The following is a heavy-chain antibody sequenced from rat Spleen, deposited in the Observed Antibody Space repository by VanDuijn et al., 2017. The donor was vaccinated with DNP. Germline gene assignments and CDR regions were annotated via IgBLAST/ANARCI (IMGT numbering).Heavy chain of an antibody. CDR1: GFNFNDYW. CDR2: INKDSSSI. V-gene: IGHV4-2*01. J-gene: IGHJ2*01. D-gene: IGHD1-11*01. Sequence: EVKLVESGGGLVQPGRSLKLSCAASGFNFNDYWMGWVRQAPGKGLEWIGQINKDSSSINYPPSLKDKFTIFRDNAQDTLYLQMSKLGSEDTAIYYWAKGPDYGGWSDYFDYWGPGVMVTVSS. CDR3: AKGPDYGGWSDYFDY.